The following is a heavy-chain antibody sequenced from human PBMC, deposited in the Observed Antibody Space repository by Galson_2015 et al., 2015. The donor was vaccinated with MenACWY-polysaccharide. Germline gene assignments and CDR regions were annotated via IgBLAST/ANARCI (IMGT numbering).Heavy chain of an antibody. CDR1: GFTFNSYA. J-gene: IGHJ6*02. CDR2: ISYDETNK. Sequence: SLRLSCAASGFTFNSYAMHWVRQAPGKGLEWVAVISYDETNKYYADSVKGRFTISRDNSKNTLYLQMNSLRAEDAAVYYCARDYCSRTSCYGLGVWGQGTTVNVSS. D-gene: IGHD2-2*01. V-gene: IGHV3-30-3*01. CDR3: ARDYCSRTSCYGLGV.